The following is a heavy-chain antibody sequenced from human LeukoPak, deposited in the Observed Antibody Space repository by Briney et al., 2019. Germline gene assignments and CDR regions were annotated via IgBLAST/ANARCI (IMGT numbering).Heavy chain of an antibody. D-gene: IGHD6-13*01. J-gene: IGHJ4*02. V-gene: IGHV3-9*01. CDR1: GFTFDDYA. Sequence: PGRSLRLSCAASGFTFDDYAMHWVRQAPGKGLEWVSGISWNSGSIGYADSVKGRFTISRDNAKNSLYLQMNSLRAEDTALYYCATAPLYSSSWYYFDYWGQGTLVTVSS. CDR3: ATAPLYSSSWYYFDY. CDR2: ISWNSGSI.